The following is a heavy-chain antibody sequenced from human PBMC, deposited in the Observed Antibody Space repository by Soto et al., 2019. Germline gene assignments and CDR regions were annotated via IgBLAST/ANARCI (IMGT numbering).Heavy chain of an antibody. D-gene: IGHD3-9*01. CDR1: GFTFSRYT. CDR3: ARGQEALVIQPYYGLDI. V-gene: IGHV3-21*06. CDR2: IDSTSNNV. J-gene: IGHJ6*02. Sequence: EVQLVESGGNLVKPGGSLRLSCAASGFTFSRYTMNWVRQAPGKGPEWVSSIDSTSNNVFYADSVKGRFTVSRDNAKHALYLHMGSLRVEDTSVYYCARGQEALVIQPYYGLDIWGQGTTVTVS.